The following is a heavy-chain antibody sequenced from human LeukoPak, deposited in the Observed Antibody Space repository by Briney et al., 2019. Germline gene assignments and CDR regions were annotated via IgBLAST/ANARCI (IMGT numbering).Heavy chain of an antibody. D-gene: IGHD2-2*01. CDR2: IYSDGSRT. J-gene: IGHJ5*02. V-gene: IGHV3-74*01. CDR3: ARDLCTSTGCQYWFDP. Sequence: GGSLRLPCAASGFTFSSYWMHWVRQAPGKGLVWVSRIYSDGSRTNYADSVKGRFTISRDNAKNTLYLQMNSLRAEDTAVYHCARDLCTSTGCQYWFDPWGQGTLVTVSS. CDR1: GFTFSSYW.